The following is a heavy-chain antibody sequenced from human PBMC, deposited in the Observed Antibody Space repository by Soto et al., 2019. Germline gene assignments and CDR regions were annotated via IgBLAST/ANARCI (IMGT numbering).Heavy chain of an antibody. CDR3: ASGGFSGHAYYYYYMDV. J-gene: IGHJ6*03. V-gene: IGHV4-39*01. Sequence: SETLSLTCTVSGGSISSSSYYWGWIRQPPGKGLEWIGSIYYSGSTYYNPSLKSRVTISVDTSKNQFSLKLSSVTAADTAVYYCASGGFSGHAYYYYYMDVWGKGTTVTVSS. D-gene: IGHD3-10*01. CDR2: IYYSGST. CDR1: GGSISSSSYY.